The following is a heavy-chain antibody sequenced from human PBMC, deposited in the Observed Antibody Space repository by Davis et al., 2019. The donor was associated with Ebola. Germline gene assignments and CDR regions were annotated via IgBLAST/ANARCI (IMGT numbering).Heavy chain of an antibody. CDR3: ARVVPAAISGDWFDP. D-gene: IGHD2-2*02. J-gene: IGHJ5*02. Sequence: GESLKISCAASGFTFSSYSMNWVRQAPGKGLEWVSSISSSSSYIYYADSVKGRFTISRDNAKNSLYLQMNSLRAEDTAVYYCARVVPAAISGDWFDPWGQGTLVTVSS. V-gene: IGHV3-21*01. CDR2: ISSSSSYI. CDR1: GFTFSSYS.